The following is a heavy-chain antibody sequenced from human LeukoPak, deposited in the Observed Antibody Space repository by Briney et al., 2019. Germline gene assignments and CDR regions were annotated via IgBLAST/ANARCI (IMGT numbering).Heavy chain of an antibody. Sequence: GRSLRLSCAASGFTFSSYGMHWVRQTPGKGLEWVALISFDGSIEYYVDSVKGRFTISRDNSKNTLFLQMNGLRPEDTAVYYCAKDSDIAVAGSDDALDVWGQGTMVTVSS. CDR3: AKDSDIAVAGSDDALDV. CDR2: ISFDGSIE. D-gene: IGHD6-19*01. J-gene: IGHJ3*01. CDR1: GFTFSSYG. V-gene: IGHV3-30*18.